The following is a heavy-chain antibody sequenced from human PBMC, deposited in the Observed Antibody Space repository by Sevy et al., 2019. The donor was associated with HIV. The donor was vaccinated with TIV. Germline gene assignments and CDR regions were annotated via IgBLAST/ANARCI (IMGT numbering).Heavy chain of an antibody. J-gene: IGHJ4*02. CDR3: AKDQRRSDYGDYLGQIDY. V-gene: IGHV1-24*01. CDR2: FDPEDGET. Sequence: ASVKVSSKVSGYTLTELSMHWVRQAPGKGLEWMGSFDPEDGETIYAQKFQGRVTMTEDTFKDTAYMELSSLRAEDTAVYYCAKDQRRSDYGDYLGQIDYWGQGTLVTVSS. D-gene: IGHD4-17*01. CDR1: GYTLTELS.